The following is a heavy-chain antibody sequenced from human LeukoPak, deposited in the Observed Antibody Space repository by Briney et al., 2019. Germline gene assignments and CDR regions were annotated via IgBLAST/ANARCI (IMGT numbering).Heavy chain of an antibody. CDR3: AKDIFTGIAAAGAIDY. J-gene: IGHJ4*02. V-gene: IGHV3-48*04. CDR1: GFTFSSYS. D-gene: IGHD6-13*01. CDR2: ISSSSSTI. Sequence: GGSLRLSCAASGFTFSSYSMNWVRQAPGKGLEWVSYISSSSSTIYYADSVKGRFTIPRDNTKNSLYLQMNSLRAEDTALYYCAKDIFTGIAAAGAIDYWGQGTLVTVSS.